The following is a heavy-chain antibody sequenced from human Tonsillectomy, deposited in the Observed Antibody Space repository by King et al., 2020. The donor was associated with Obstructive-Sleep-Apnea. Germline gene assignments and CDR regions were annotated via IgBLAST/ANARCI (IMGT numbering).Heavy chain of an antibody. CDR2: IKQDGSEK. J-gene: IGHJ4*02. Sequence: VQLVESGGGLVQPGGSLRLSCAASGFTFSSYWMNWVRQAPGKGQEWVANIKQDGSEKYYVDSVKGRFTISRDNAKNSLYLQMNSLRAEDTAVYYCARSPRSGYGSFDYWGQGTLVTVSS. D-gene: IGHD5-12*01. V-gene: IGHV3-7*01. CDR3: ARSPRSGYGSFDY. CDR1: GFTFSSYW.